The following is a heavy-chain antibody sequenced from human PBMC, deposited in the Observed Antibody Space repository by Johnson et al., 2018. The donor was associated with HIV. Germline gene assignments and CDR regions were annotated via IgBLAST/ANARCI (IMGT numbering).Heavy chain of an antibody. Sequence: VQLVESGGGVVRPGGSLRLSCAASGFTFDDYGMSWVRQAPGKGLEWVSGIYSGGSTYYADSVKGRFTISRDNSKNTLYLQMNSLRAEDTAVYYCAKGRGYDYDALDFWGQGTMVTVSS. CDR3: AKGRGYDYDALDF. D-gene: IGHD5-12*01. V-gene: IGHV3-20*04. CDR2: IYSGGST. J-gene: IGHJ3*01. CDR1: GFTFDDYG.